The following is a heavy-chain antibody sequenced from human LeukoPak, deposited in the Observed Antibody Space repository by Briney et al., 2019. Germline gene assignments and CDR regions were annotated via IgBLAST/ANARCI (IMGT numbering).Heavy chain of an antibody. J-gene: IGHJ5*01. CDR2: ISGGGGNI. D-gene: IGHD5-18*01. CDR1: GFTLTNYA. CDR3: TKDPLTDTYGNWIDW. Sequence: GGSLRLSCAASGFTLTNYAMSWVRQAPGKGLEWVSAISGGGGNIYYADSVKGRFTISRDVSKNTLFLQMDSLRAEDTAVYYCTKDPLTDTYGNWIDWWGQGTLVTVSS. V-gene: IGHV3-23*01.